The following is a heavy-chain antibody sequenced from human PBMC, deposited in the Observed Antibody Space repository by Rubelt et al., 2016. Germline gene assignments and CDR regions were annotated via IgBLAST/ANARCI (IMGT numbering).Heavy chain of an antibody. Sequence: QVQLVQSGAEVKKPGASVKVSCKASGYTFTGYYMHWVRQAPGQGLEWMGWSNPNSGGTNDAPKFQGGFPMPVATSISPAYMELSRLRSDDTAVYYCARFAIGGHSSGYLFDYWGQGTLVTVSS. V-gene: IGHV1-2*02. D-gene: IGHD3-22*01. J-gene: IGHJ4*02. CDR2: SNPNSGGT. CDR3: ARFAIGGHSSGYLFDY. CDR1: GYTFTGYY.